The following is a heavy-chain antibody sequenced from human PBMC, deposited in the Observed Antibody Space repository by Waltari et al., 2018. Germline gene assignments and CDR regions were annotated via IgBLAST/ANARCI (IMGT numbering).Heavy chain of an antibody. D-gene: IGHD3-10*01. CDR3: ARAPVWDSGSHSGLDV. V-gene: IGHV3-21*01. Sequence: EVQLVESGGGLVKPGGSVRISCAPSGFSLSYYGMHWVRQAPGKVLEWVSSIDTTSTYIYYADSVKGRFTISRDNAKNSLSLQMNSLRADDTALYYCARAPVWDSGSHSGLDVWGQGTTVTVSS. CDR1: GFSLSYYG. J-gene: IGHJ6*02. CDR2: IDTTSTYI.